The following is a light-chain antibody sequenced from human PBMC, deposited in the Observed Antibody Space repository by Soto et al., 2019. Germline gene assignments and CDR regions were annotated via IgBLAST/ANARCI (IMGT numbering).Light chain of an antibody. CDR2: GAS. Sequence: EIVLTQSPGTLSLSPGKRATLSCRASESLTGSYLYLAWYQQKPGQAPRLLIYGASSRATGVPDRFSGSGSGTDFTLTISRLEPEDSAVYYCQQYGSSRTFGQGTKVEIK. CDR3: QQYGSSRT. J-gene: IGKJ1*01. CDR1: ESLTGSY. V-gene: IGKV3-20*01.